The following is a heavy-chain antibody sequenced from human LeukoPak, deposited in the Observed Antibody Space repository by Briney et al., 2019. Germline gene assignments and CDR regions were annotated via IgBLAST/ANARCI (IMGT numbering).Heavy chain of an antibody. CDR2: INPSGGST. V-gene: IGHV1-46*01. Sequence: ASVKVSCKASGYTFTSYYMHWVRQAPGQGFEWMGIINPSGGSTSYAQKFQGRVTMTRDTSTSTVYMELSSLRSEDTAVYYCARALIVGGSFEYWGQGTLVTVSS. D-gene: IGHD2-15*01. J-gene: IGHJ4*02. CDR1: GYTFTSYY. CDR3: ARALIVGGSFEY.